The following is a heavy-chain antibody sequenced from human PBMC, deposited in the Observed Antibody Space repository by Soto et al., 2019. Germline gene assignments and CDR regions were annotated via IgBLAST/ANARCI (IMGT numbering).Heavy chain of an antibody. CDR2: IYYSGST. D-gene: IGHD3-16*02. CDR1: GGSISSYY. J-gene: IGHJ4*02. CDR3: ARLHLGELSIVFDY. V-gene: IGHV4-59*08. Sequence: SETLSLACTVSGGSISSYYWSWIRQPPGKGLEWIGYIYYSGSTNYNPSLKSRVTISVDTSKNQFSLKLSSVTAADTAVYYCARLHLGELSIVFDYWGQGTLVTVSS.